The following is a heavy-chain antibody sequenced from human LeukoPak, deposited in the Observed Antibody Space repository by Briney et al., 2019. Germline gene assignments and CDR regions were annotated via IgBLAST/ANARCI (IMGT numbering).Heavy chain of an antibody. J-gene: IGHJ6*03. Sequence: SVKVSCKASGGTFSSYAISWVRQAPGQGLEWMGGIIPIFGTANYAQKFQGRVTITADKSTSTAYMELSSLRSEDTAVYYCAESPRETTVVGDYYYYYMDVWGKGTTVTVSS. CDR1: GGTFSSYA. V-gene: IGHV1-69*06. CDR2: IIPIFGTA. D-gene: IGHD4-23*01. CDR3: AESPRETTVVGDYYYYYMDV.